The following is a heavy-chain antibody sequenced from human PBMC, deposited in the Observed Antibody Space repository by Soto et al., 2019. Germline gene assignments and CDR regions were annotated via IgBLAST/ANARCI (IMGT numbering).Heavy chain of an antibody. V-gene: IGHV2-5*01. J-gene: IGHJ3*02. D-gene: IGHD1-26*01. Sequence: QITLKESGPPLVNPTQTLTLTCTFSGFSLSTSGVGVGWIRQPPGKALEWLALIYWNDDKRYSPSLKSRLTIPKDTYQNQVVLTMTNMDPVDTATYYCAHRGGGVEAFDIWGQGTMVNVSS. CDR2: IYWNDDK. CDR1: GFSLSTSGVG. CDR3: AHRGGGVEAFDI.